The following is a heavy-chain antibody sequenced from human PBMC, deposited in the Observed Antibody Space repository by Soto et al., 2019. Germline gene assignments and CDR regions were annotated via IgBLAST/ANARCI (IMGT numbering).Heavy chain of an antibody. V-gene: IGHV4-31*02. CDR2: IYDSGGT. CDR1: GGSISRSGYF. Sequence: PSETLSLTCTVSGGSISRSGYFWSWIRQHPGKGLEWIGYIYDSGGTYYNPSLKSRVSLSVDTSKNQFSLNLTSVTAADTAMYYCARSSRSYFDYWGQGTLVTVSS. J-gene: IGHJ4*02. CDR3: ARSSRSYFDY.